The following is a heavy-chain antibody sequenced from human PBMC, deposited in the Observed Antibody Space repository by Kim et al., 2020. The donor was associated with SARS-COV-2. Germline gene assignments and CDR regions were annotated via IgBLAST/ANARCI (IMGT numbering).Heavy chain of an antibody. CDR3: ARGGIAVAALVTPYYYYYGMDV. D-gene: IGHD6-19*01. CDR2: MNPNSGNT. V-gene: IGHV1-8*01. CDR1: GYTFTSYD. J-gene: IGHJ6*02. Sequence: ASVKVSCKASGYTFTSYDINWVRQATGQGLEWMGWMNPNSGNTGYAQKFQGRVTMTRNTSISTAYMELSSLRSEDTAVYYCARGGIAVAALVTPYYYYYGMDVWGQGTTVTVSS.